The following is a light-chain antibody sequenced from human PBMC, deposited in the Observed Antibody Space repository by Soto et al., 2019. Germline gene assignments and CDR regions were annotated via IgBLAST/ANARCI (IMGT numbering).Light chain of an antibody. CDR3: CSYAGSSTWV. Sequence: QSALTQPASVSGSPGQSITISCTGTSSDVGSYNFVSWYQQHPGKAPKVMIYEGSKRPSGVSNRFSGSKSGNTASLTISGLQAEDEADYYCCSYAGSSTWVFGTGTQLTVL. CDR2: EGS. V-gene: IGLV2-23*01. J-gene: IGLJ1*01. CDR1: SSDVGSYNF.